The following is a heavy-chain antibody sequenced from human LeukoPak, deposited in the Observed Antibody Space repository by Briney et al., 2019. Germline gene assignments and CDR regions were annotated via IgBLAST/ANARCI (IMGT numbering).Heavy chain of an antibody. V-gene: IGHV3-48*04. CDR1: GFTFSRYS. D-gene: IGHD3-10*01. Sequence: GGSLRLSCAASGFTFSRYSMNWVRQAPGKGLEWVSYIRSSNTTIYYADSLKGRFTISRDNAKNSLYLQMNSLRAEDTAVYYCARLGSFGYYYDGMDVWGQGTTVTVSS. CDR2: IRSSNTTI. J-gene: IGHJ6*02. CDR3: ARLGSFGYYYDGMDV.